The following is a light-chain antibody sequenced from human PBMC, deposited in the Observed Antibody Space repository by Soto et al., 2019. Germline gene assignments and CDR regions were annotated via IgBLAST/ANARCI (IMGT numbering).Light chain of an antibody. CDR2: GVS. J-gene: IGLJ3*02. CDR3: CSYAGSYVWV. CDR1: SSDVGGYNY. V-gene: IGLV2-11*01. Sequence: QSVLTQPRSVSGSPGQSVTISCTGTSSDVGGYNYVSWYQQHPGKAPKLMISGVSERPSGVPDRFSGSKSGNTASLTISGLQAEDEADYYCCSYAGSYVWVFGGGTQLTVL.